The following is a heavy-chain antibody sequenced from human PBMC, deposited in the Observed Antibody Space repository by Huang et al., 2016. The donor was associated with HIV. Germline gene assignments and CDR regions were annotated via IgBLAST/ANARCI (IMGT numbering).Heavy chain of an antibody. Sequence: QLQLQESGPGQVKPSETLSLTCTVSGDFISSTNYYWGWIRQSPGKGLGWVGGVYQSGSTNYNPSLKSRVTLSVDTSRNQFSLRLNSGTAADTAVYYCASQHIGAAATWFWGRGTQVAVSS. V-gene: IGHV4-39*01. CDR1: GDFISSTNYY. J-gene: IGHJ4*02. CDR3: ASQHIGAAATWF. D-gene: IGHD6-13*01. CDR2: VYQSGST.